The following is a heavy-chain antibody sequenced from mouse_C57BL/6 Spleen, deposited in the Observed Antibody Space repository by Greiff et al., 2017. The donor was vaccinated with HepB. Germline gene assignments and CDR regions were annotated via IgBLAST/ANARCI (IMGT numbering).Heavy chain of an antibody. J-gene: IGHJ2*01. Sequence: VQLQQPGPELVKPGASVKISCKASGYSFTGYYMNWVKQSPEKSLEWIGEINPSTGGTTYNQKFKAKATLTVDKSSSTAYMQLKSLTSEDSAVYYCARGGYGSRFEYWGQGTTLTVSS. D-gene: IGHD1-1*01. CDR3: ARGGYGSRFEY. V-gene: IGHV1-42*01. CDR1: GYSFTGYY. CDR2: INPSTGGT.